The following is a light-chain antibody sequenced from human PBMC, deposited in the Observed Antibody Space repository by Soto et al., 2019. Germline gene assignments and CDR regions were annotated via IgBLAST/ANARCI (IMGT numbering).Light chain of an antibody. CDR3: QQSYSTLWT. J-gene: IGKJ1*01. CDR2: AAS. V-gene: IGKV1-39*01. Sequence: DIQMTQSPSSLSASVGDRVTITCRGSQSISSYLNWYQQKPGKAPKLLIYAASSLQSGVPSRFSGSGSGTVFTLTISSLQPEDFATYYCQQSYSTLWTFGQGTKVEIK. CDR1: QSISSY.